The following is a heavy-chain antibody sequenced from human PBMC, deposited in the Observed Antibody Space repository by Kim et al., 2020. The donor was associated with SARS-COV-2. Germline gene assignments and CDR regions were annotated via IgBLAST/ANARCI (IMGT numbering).Heavy chain of an antibody. J-gene: IGHJ4*02. V-gene: IGHV4-38-2*02. CDR2: IYHSGST. D-gene: IGHD2-21*02. Sequence: SETLSLTCTVSGYSISSGYYWGWIRQPPGKGLEWIGSIYHSGSTYYNPSLKSRVTISVDTSKNQFSLKLSSVTAADTAVYYCAREITPSGPVTAIFDYWGQGTLVTVSS. CDR3: AREITPSGPVTAIFDY. CDR1: GYSISSGYY.